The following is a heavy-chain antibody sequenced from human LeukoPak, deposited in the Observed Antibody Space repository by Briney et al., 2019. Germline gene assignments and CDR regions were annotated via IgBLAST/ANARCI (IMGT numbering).Heavy chain of an antibody. CDR2: INHSGST. CDR3: ARSQVKSTAIAFDY. V-gene: IGHV4-34*01. Sequence: SETLSLTCAVYGGSFSGYYWSWIRQPPGKGLEWIGEINHSGSTNYNPSLKSRVTISVDTSKNQFSLKLSSVTAADTAVYYCARSQVKSTAIAFDYWGQGTLVTVSS. CDR1: GGSFSGYY. D-gene: IGHD2-21*02. J-gene: IGHJ4*02.